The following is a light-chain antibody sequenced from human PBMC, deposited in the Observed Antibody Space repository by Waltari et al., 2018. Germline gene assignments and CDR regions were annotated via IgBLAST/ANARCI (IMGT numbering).Light chain of an antibody. Sequence: QSALTQIASVAGSPGQSITISCTGTSSDVGDHNYVSRYQQHPGKLPKLLIYDVISRPSWGSTRFSGSKSGNTASLTISGLQAEDEADYYCSAYTRGVVFGGGTQLTVL. V-gene: IGLV2-14*03. CDR3: SAYTRGVV. J-gene: IGLJ2*01. CDR2: DVI. CDR1: SSDVGDHNY.